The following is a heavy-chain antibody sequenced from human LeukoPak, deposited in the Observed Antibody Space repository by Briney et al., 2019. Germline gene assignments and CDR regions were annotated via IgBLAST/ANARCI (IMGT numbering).Heavy chain of an antibody. CDR1: GYIFTGYY. Sequence: ASVKVSCKASGYIFTGYYMHWVRQAPGQGLEWTGWINPNSGGTNYAQKFQGRVTMTRDTSISTAYMELSRLRSDDTAVYYCARDYYGSGSYSSGAYFDYWGQGTLVTVSS. V-gene: IGHV1-2*02. CDR3: ARDYYGSGSYSSGAYFDY. D-gene: IGHD3-10*01. J-gene: IGHJ4*02. CDR2: INPNSGGT.